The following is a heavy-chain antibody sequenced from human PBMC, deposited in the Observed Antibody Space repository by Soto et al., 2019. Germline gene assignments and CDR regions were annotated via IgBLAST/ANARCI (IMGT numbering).Heavy chain of an antibody. V-gene: IGHV3-30-3*01. D-gene: IGHD2-21*02. CDR1: EFTFRSYA. Sequence: QVQLVESGGGVVQPGRSLRLSCAASEFTFRSYAMHWVRQAAGKGLEWVAVISYDGSNEYYADSVKGRFTIFRDNSKNTLDLQMSSLRDEDTAVYYCTRPLPYCGGDGYYAFDIWGRGTMVTVSS. CDR2: ISYDGSNE. CDR3: TRPLPYCGGDGYYAFDI. J-gene: IGHJ3*02.